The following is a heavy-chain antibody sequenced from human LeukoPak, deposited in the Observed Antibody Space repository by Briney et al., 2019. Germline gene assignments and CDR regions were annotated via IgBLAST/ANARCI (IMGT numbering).Heavy chain of an antibody. CDR2: IYYSGNT. J-gene: IGHJ4*02. Sequence: PSETLSLTCTVSGGSISSGDYYWSWIRQPPGKGLEWIGYIYYSGNTYYNPSLKSRVTISIDTSKNQFSLKLSSVTAADTAVYYCARAAGEVYSSSLFDYWGQGTLVTVSS. D-gene: IGHD6-13*01. CDR1: GGSISSGDYY. CDR3: ARAAGEVYSSSLFDY. V-gene: IGHV4-30-4*01.